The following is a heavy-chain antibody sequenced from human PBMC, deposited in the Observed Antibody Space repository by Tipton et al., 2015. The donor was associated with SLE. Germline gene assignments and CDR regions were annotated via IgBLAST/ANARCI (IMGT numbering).Heavy chain of an antibody. D-gene: IGHD6-6*01. Sequence: LRLSCTVSGGSISSHYWSWIRQPPGKGLEWIGYIYYSGSTYYNPSLKSRVTISVDTSKNQFSLKLSSVTAADTAVYYCARDGLGYSSAFDIWGQGTMVTVSS. CDR2: IYYSGST. CDR3: ARDGLGYSSAFDI. J-gene: IGHJ3*02. V-gene: IGHV4-59*11. CDR1: GGSISSHY.